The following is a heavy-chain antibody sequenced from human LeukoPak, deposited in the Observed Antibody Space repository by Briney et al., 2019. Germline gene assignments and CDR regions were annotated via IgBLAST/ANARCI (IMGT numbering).Heavy chain of an antibody. D-gene: IGHD2-15*01. CDR3: ATRTSTYCSGGSCYLGWFDP. Sequence: SETLSLTCAVYGGSFSDYYWSWIRQSPGKGLEWIGEINHSGSTNYNPSLKSRVTISVDTSKNQFSLKLSSVTAADTAVYYCATRTSTYCSGGSCYLGWFDPWGQGTLVTVSS. J-gene: IGHJ5*02. V-gene: IGHV4-34*01. CDR2: INHSGST. CDR1: GGSFSDYY.